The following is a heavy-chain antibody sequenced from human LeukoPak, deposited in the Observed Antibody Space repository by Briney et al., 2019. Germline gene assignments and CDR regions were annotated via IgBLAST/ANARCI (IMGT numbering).Heavy chain of an antibody. CDR1: GDSISSYY. J-gene: IGHJ4*02. CDR2: IYYSGST. V-gene: IGHV4-59*01. CDR3: ATMYSSGWYYFDS. D-gene: IGHD6-19*01. Sequence: SETLPLTCTVPGDSISSYYWSWIRQPPGKGLEWIGYIYYSGSTNYNPPLESRVTISIDTSKNQFSLKLSSVTAADTAVYYCATMYSSGWYYFDSWGQGTLVTVSS.